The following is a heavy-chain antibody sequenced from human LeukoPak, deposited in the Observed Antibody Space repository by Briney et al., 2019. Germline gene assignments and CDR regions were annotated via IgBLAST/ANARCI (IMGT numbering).Heavy chain of an antibody. CDR2: IWYDGSNK. CDR1: GFTFSSYG. J-gene: IGHJ4*02. V-gene: IGHV3-33*01. Sequence: GRSLRLSCAASGFTFSSYGMHWVRQAPGKGLEWVAVIWYDGSNKYYADSVKGRFTISRDNSKNTLYLQMNSLRAEGTAVYYCAALAAAGTTHSVDYWGQGTLVTVSS. D-gene: IGHD6-13*01. CDR3: AALAAAGTTHSVDY.